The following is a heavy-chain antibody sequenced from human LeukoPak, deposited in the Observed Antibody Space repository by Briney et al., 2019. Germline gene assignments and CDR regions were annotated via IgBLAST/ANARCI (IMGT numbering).Heavy chain of an antibody. CDR1: GFTFSSYS. CDR3: AGQRDGYNYRWFDP. D-gene: IGHD5-24*01. V-gene: IGHV3-21*01. CDR2: ISSSSSYI. Sequence: GGSLRLSCAASGFTFSSYSMNWVRQAPGKGLEWVSSISSSSSYIYYADSVKGRFTISRDNAKNSLYLQMNSLRAEDTAVYYCAGQRDGYNYRWFDPWGQGTLVTVSS. J-gene: IGHJ5*02.